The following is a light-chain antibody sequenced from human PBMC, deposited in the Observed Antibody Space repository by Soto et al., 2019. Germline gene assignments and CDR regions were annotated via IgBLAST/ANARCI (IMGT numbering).Light chain of an antibody. CDR3: QQNGNSWT. CDR2: GAS. V-gene: IGKV3-20*01. CDR1: QSVSSD. J-gene: IGKJ1*01. Sequence: VMTQSPATLSVSPGEIATLSCRASQSVSSDLAWYQQKPGQAPRLLIYGASSRATGSPDMFSGSWSRTYFTLTISRQEPEDSAVYYYQQNGNSWTFGQGTKVDIK.